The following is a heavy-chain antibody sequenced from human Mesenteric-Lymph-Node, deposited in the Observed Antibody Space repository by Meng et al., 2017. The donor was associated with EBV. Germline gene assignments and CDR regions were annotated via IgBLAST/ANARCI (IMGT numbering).Heavy chain of an antibody. D-gene: IGHD6-13*01. CDR3: ATGHFLGSSWYSFDY. CDR1: GFDVSSIY. Sequence: GRVVGSGGGLTQPGRSLRLSCAASGFDVSSIYMTWVRQAPAKGLEWVSVIYSGGGTFYADSVKGRFTISRDDSKNTLYLQMNRLRVDDTAVYYCATGHFLGSSWYSFDYWGHGTLVTSPQ. CDR2: IYSGGGT. J-gene: IGHJ4*01. V-gene: IGHV3-53*01.